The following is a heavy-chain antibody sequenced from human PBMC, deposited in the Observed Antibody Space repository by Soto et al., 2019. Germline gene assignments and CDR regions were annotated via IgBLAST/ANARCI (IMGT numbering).Heavy chain of an antibody. CDR1: GFTFNNYG. Sequence: QVQLVESGGGVVQPGRSLRLSCAASGFTFNNYGMHWVRQAPGKGLEWVAVIWNDGNGYYYANSVKGRFTISRDNSKNTLYLQMSSLRVEDTAVYYCARRLISPPTRGAASARGGMDVWGQGTTVTVSS. CDR2: IWNDGNGY. V-gene: IGHV3-33*01. J-gene: IGHJ6*02. CDR3: ARRLISPPTRGAASARGGMDV. D-gene: IGHD6-13*01.